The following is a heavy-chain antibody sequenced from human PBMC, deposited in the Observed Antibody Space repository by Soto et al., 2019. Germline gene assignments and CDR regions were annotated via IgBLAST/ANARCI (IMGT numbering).Heavy chain of an antibody. D-gene: IGHD3-10*01. CDR2: ISAYNGNT. Sequence: QVQLVQSGAEVKKPGASVKVSCRASGYTFTSYAISWVRQAPGQGLEWMGWISAYNGNTNYAQKLQGRVTMTTDTSTSTAYMEGRSRRCGGRGVGGGGGGGFGELGCYFDYWGQGTLVTVSS. J-gene: IGHJ4*02. V-gene: IGHV1-18*01. CDR1: GYTFTSYA. CDR3: GGGGFGELGCYFDY.